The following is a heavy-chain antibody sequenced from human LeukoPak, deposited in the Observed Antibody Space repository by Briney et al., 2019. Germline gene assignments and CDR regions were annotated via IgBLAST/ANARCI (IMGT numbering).Heavy chain of an antibody. CDR3: ARPATTVTYDAFDI. Sequence: PGESLKISCKGSGYSFSNYWIGWVRQLPGKGLEWMGIIYPGDSDTRYSPSFQGQVTISADKSISTAYLQWSSLKASDTAMYYCARPATTVTYDAFDIWGQGTMVTVSS. D-gene: IGHD4-17*01. V-gene: IGHV5-51*01. CDR1: GYSFSNYW. CDR2: IYPGDSDT. J-gene: IGHJ3*02.